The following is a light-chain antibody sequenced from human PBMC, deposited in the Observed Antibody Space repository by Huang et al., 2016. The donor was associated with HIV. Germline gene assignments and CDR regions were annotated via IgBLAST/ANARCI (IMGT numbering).Light chain of an antibody. V-gene: IGKV3-20*01. J-gene: IGKJ4*01. CDR1: QSVSSTY. Sequence: EIVLTQSPGTLSLSPGEGATLSCRASQSVSSTYLAWYQQKVGQPPRLLIYGASSRASGIPDRFSGSGSGTDFTLTISRLEPEDSAMYYCQQYGTSPLTFGGGTKVEIK. CDR2: GAS. CDR3: QQYGTSPLT.